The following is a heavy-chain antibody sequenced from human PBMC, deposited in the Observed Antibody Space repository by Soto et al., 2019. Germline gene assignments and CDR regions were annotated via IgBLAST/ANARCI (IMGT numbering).Heavy chain of an antibody. J-gene: IGHJ4*02. D-gene: IGHD3-9*01. V-gene: IGHV4-61*01. CDR2: ISYRGNT. CDR3: ARIMPYYDILAGHYTPKYYFDY. Sequence: SETLSLTCTVSGDSVSSETHYWSWIRQPPGKGLEWIGYISYRGNTNYNPSLESRVTISVDTSKNQLSLKLTSVTAADTAIYYCARIMPYYDILAGHYTPKYYFDYWGQGTLVTVSS. CDR1: GDSVSSETHY.